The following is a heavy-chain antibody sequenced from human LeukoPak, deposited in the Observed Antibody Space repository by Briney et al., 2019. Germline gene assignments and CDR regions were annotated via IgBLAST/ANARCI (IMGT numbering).Heavy chain of an antibody. CDR1: GFTFSSYS. J-gene: IGHJ4*02. V-gene: IGHV3-21*01. CDR3: ARELGYYYDSIGF. CDR2: ISSSSSYI. Sequence: GGSLRLSCAASGFTFSSYSMNWVRQAPGKGLEWVSSISSSSSYIYYADSVKGRFTISRDNAKNSLYLQMNSLRAEDTAVYYCARELGYYYDSIGFWGQGTLVTVSS. D-gene: IGHD3-22*01.